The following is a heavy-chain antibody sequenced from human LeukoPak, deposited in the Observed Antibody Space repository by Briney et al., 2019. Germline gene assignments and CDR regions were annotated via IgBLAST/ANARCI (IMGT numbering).Heavy chain of an antibody. Sequence: GASVKVSCKASGYTFTRYYIHWVRQAPGQGLEWMGTINPPSGTTTYAQKFQGRVTLTRDTATSTVYMELSSLRSEETAFYYCARESLEMATNAFDIWGQGTMVTVSS. D-gene: IGHD5-24*01. CDR2: INPPSGTT. CDR1: GYTFTRYY. V-gene: IGHV1-46*01. CDR3: ARESLEMATNAFDI. J-gene: IGHJ3*02.